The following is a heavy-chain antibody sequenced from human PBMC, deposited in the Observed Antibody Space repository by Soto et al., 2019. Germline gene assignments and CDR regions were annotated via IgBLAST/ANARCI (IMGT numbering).Heavy chain of an antibody. D-gene: IGHD1-1*01. V-gene: IGHV4-4*02. Sequence: PSETLSLTCAVSGGSISSSNWWSWLGQPPGKGLEWIGQISHSGSTNYTPSLKSRVTISVDKSKNQFSLKLSSVTAAGTAVYYCARSPGLILWLDPWGQGTLVT. J-gene: IGHJ5*02. CDR2: ISHSGST. CDR1: GGSISSSNW. CDR3: ARSPGLILWLDP.